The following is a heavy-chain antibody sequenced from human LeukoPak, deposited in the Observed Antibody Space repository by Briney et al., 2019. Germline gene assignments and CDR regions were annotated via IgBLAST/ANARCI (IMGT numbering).Heavy chain of an antibody. V-gene: IGHV3-21*01. Sequence: GGSLRLSCAASGFTFSSYSMNWVRQAPGKGLEWVSSISSSSSYVYYADSVKGRFTISRDNAKNSLYLQMNSLRAEDTAVYYCAKDGEVGYYGDYGVLFDYWGQGTLVTVSS. CDR3: AKDGEVGYYGDYGVLFDY. D-gene: IGHD4-17*01. CDR2: ISSSSSYV. J-gene: IGHJ4*02. CDR1: GFTFSSYS.